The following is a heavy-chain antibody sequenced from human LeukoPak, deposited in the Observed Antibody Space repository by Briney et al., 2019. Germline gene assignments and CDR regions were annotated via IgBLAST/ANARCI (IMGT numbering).Heavy chain of an antibody. V-gene: IGHV1-69*13. Sequence: ASVKVSCKASGGTFTSYAISWVRQAPGQGLEWMGGIIPIFGTANYAQKFQGRVTITADEPTRTAYMELSRLRSEDTAVYYCAREIAARPLWGYYYYYYMDVWGKGTTVTVSS. CDR1: GGTFTSYA. D-gene: IGHD6-6*01. CDR3: AREIAARPLWGYYYYYYMDV. CDR2: IIPIFGTA. J-gene: IGHJ6*03.